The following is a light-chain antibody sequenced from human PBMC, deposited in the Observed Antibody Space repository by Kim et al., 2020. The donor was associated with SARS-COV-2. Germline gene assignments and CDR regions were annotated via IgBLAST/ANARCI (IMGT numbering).Light chain of an antibody. Sequence: SSELTQDPAVSVALGQTVRITCQGDSLRSFYASWYQQKPGQDPVLVIYDKNNRPSGIPDRFSGSSSGNTASLTITGAQAEDEADYYCNSRDSSGNPLFGGGTKLTVL. J-gene: IGLJ2*01. V-gene: IGLV3-19*01. CDR2: DKN. CDR1: SLRSFY. CDR3: NSRDSSGNPL.